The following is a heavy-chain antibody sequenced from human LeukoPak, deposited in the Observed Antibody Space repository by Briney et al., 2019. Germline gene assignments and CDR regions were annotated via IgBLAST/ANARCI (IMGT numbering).Heavy chain of an antibody. D-gene: IGHD3-22*01. Sequence: GASVKVSCKASGYTFTGYYTHWVRQAPGQGLEWMGWINPNSGGTNYAQKFQGRVTMTRDTSISTAYMELSSLRSEDTAVYYCARGAYYYDSSGYDAFDIWGQGTMVTVSS. CDR2: INPNSGGT. CDR3: ARGAYYYDSSGYDAFDI. J-gene: IGHJ3*02. V-gene: IGHV1-2*02. CDR1: GYTFTGYY.